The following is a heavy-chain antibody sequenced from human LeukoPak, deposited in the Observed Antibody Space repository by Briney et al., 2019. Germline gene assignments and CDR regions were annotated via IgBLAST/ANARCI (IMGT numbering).Heavy chain of an antibody. CDR2: IRYDGSNK. V-gene: IGHV3-30*02. Sequence: PGGSLRLSCAASGFTFSSYGMHWVRQAPGKGLEWVAFIRYDGSNKYYADSVKGRFTISRDNSKNTLYLQMNGLRAEDTAVYYCAKAEQLVSPFDYWGQGTLVTVSS. CDR3: AKAEQLVSPFDY. J-gene: IGHJ4*02. D-gene: IGHD6-6*01. CDR1: GFTFSSYG.